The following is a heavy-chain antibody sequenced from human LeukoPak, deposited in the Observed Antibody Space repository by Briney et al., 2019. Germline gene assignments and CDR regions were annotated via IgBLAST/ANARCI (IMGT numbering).Heavy chain of an antibody. Sequence: ASVKVSCKVSGYTLTELSMHWVRQAPGEGLEWMGGFDPEDGETIYTQKFQGRVTMTEDTSTDTAYMELSSLSSEDTAVYYCATHSSDSSGYYYYWGQGTLVTVSS. V-gene: IGHV1-24*01. CDR2: FDPEDGET. D-gene: IGHD3-22*01. CDR1: GYTLTELS. J-gene: IGHJ4*02. CDR3: ATHSSDSSGYYYY.